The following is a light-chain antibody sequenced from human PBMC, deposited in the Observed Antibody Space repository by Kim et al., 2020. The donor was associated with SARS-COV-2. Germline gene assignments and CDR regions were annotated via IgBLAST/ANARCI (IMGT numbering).Light chain of an antibody. CDR2: KAS. CDR3: QQYNSSPWT. J-gene: IGKJ1*01. V-gene: IGKV1-5*03. Sequence: ASVGDRVTMTCRASQSISSWLAWYQLRPGKAPKLLIYKASSLQSGVPSRFGGSGSGTEFTLTISSLQPDDFATYYCQQYNSSPWTFGQGTKVDIK. CDR1: QSISSW.